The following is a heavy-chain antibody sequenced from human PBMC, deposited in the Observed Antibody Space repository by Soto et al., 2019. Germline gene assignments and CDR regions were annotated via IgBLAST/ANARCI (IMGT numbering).Heavy chain of an antibody. CDR3: AKGATGYYYYGMDV. CDR1: GFTFSSYA. CDR2: ISGSGGST. J-gene: IGHJ6*02. Sequence: EVQLLESGGGLVQPGGSLRLSCEASGFTFSSYAMSWVRQAPGKGLEWVSAISGSGGSTYYADSVKGRFTISRDNSKNKLYLQMNSLRAEDTAVYYCAKGATGYYYYGMDVWGQGTTVTVSS. D-gene: IGHD1-26*01. V-gene: IGHV3-23*01.